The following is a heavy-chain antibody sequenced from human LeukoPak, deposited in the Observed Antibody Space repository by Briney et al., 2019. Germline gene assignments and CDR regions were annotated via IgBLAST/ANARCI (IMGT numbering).Heavy chain of an antibody. CDR1: GDSISSGNSY. V-gene: IGHV4-39*01. D-gene: IGHD3-10*01. CDR2: LYYSGSS. CDR3: VIMAGY. J-gene: IGHJ4*02. Sequence: RTSETLSLTCTVSGDSISSGNSYRGWIRQPPGKGLEWIGSLYYSGSSYYNPSLKSRVTISADTSKNQFSLKLTSVTAADTAVYYCVIMAGYWGQGTLVTVSS.